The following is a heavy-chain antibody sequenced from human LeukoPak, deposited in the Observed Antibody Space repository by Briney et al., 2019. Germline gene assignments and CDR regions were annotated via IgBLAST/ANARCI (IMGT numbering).Heavy chain of an antibody. CDR2: IYPGDSDT. V-gene: IGHV5-51*01. CDR1: GYSFTSYW. CDR3: ARRSGGSGCFDY. D-gene: IGHD3-10*01. J-gene: IGHJ4*02. Sequence: GESLKISWKGSGYSFTSYWIGWGREMPGKVVGWMGIIYPGDSDTRYSTSFQGQVTISADKSISTAYLLCSSLKASDTAMYYCARRSGGSGCFDYWGQGTLVTVSS.